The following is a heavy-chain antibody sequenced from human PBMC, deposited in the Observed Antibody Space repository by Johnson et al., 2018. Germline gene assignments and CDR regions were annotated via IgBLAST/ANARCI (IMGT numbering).Heavy chain of an antibody. CDR2: ISWTSDSI. J-gene: IGHJ6*02. V-gene: IGHV3-9*01. CDR3: AKNLGETLGSAYGMDV. Sequence: VQLVQSGGGLVQPGRSLRLSCAGSGINFDDYAMHWVRQTPGKGLEWVSGISWTSDSIAYAASVKGRIPISRDNAKNSLYLQMDSLRAEDTALYYCAKNLGETLGSAYGMDVWGRGTTVTVSS. D-gene: IGHD7-27*01. CDR1: GINFDDYA.